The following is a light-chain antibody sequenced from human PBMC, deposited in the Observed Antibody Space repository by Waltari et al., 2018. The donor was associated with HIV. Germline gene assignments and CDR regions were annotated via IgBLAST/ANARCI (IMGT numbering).Light chain of an antibody. CDR3: VIWHNSAWV. CDR1: SGIYVAIYR. V-gene: IGLV5-45*01. CDR2: YKSDSDK. Sequence: QAVLTQPASLSASPGASASLTCTLRSGIYVAIYRIYWYQQKPGSPPQYLLRYKSDSDKQQGSGVPSRFSGSKDASANAGILLISGLQSGDEADYYCVIWHNSAWVFGGGTKLTVL. J-gene: IGLJ2*01.